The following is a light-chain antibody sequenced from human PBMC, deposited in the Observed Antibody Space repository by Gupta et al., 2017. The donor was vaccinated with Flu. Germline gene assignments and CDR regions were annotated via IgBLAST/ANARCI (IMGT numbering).Light chain of an antibody. CDR3: QQHNSYPIT. J-gene: IGKJ5*01. Sequence: FQLTHPPSTLLSSIGDRVTITCRASQSISSCLIWYQQKPGKAPKLLIYKASNLQSGVPSRFSGSGSGTEFTLTISSLQPDDFATYYCQQHNSYPITFGQGTRLEI. CDR2: KAS. V-gene: IGKV1-5*03. CDR1: QSISSC.